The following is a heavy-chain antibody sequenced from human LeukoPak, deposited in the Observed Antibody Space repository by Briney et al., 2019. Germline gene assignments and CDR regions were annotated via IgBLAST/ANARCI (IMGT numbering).Heavy chain of an antibody. CDR3: ARDPGLERPGGVSFDY. CDR2: IYYSGST. CDR1: GGSISSGDYY. J-gene: IGHJ4*02. V-gene: IGHV4-30-4*08. D-gene: IGHD1-1*01. Sequence: SQTLSLTCTVSGGSISSGDYYWSWIRQPPGKGLEWIGYIYYSGSTYYNPSLKSRVTISVDTSKNQFSLKLSSVTAADTAVYYCARDPGLERPGGVSFDYWGQGSLVTVSS.